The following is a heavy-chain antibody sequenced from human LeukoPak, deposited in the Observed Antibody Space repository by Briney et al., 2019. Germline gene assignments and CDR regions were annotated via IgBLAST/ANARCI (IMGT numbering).Heavy chain of an antibody. CDR2: TDPGGTTT. V-gene: IGHV3-74*01. J-gene: IGHJ6*02. D-gene: IGHD6-25*01. Sequence: WVSLRLSCAASGFTLSSYWMHWVRQAPGEGLVWVSRTDPGGTTTNYADSVKGRFTTSRDNAKNTLYLQMDSLRAEDTALYYCTRVQAGRAGLMDVWGRGTTVT. CDR3: TRVQAGRAGLMDV. CDR1: GFTLSSYW.